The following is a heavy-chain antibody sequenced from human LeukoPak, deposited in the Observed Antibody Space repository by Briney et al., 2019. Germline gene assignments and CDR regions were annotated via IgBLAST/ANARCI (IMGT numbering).Heavy chain of an antibody. Sequence: GGSLRLTCAASGFTFSSYSMNWVRQAPGKGLEWVSSISSSSSYMYSTDSMKGRFTISRDNAKNSLYLQMNSLRAEDTAVYYCARGHNSGWYFYYFDYWGQGTLVTVSS. V-gene: IGHV3-21*01. D-gene: IGHD6-19*01. CDR2: ISSSSSYM. CDR1: GFTFSSYS. CDR3: ARGHNSGWYFYYFDY. J-gene: IGHJ4*02.